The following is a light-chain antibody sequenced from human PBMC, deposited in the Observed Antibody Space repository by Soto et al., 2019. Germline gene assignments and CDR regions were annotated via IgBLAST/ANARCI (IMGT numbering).Light chain of an antibody. CDR2: EVT. CDR3: SSKAGTNNLGVI. CDR1: SSDVGGYND. V-gene: IGLV2-8*01. Sequence: QSVLTQPPSASGSPGQSVAISCTGTSSDVGGYNDVSWYQQLPGKAPKLMIYEVTERPSGVPDRFSGSKSGNTASLTISGLQADDEADYYCSSKAGTNNLGVIFGGGTKVTVL. J-gene: IGLJ2*01.